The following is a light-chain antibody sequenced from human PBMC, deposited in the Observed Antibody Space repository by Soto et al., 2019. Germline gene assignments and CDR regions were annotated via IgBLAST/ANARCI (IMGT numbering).Light chain of an antibody. CDR3: CSYTGSYTWV. Sequence: QSVLTQPRSVSGSPGQSVTISCTGTSSDVGGYNYVSWYQQHPGKAPKFMIYDVNKRPSGVPDRFSGSKSGNTASLTISGLQAEDEADYYCCSYTGSYTWVFGGGTKVTAL. J-gene: IGLJ3*02. CDR1: SSDVGGYNY. V-gene: IGLV2-11*01. CDR2: DVN.